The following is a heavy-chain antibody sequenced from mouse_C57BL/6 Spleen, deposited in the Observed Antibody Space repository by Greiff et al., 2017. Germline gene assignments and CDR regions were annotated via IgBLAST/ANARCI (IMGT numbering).Heavy chain of an antibody. CDR2: IDPANGNT. D-gene: IGHD1-1*01. Sequence: VQLQQSVAELVRPGASVKLSCTASGSNIKNTYMHWVKQRPEQGLEWIGRIDPANGNTKYASKFKGKATITADTSSNTAYLQLSSLTSEDTAIYYCQYGSSYPYYAMDYWGQGTSVTVSS. CDR3: QYGSSYPYYAMDY. V-gene: IGHV14-3*01. CDR1: GSNIKNTY. J-gene: IGHJ4*01.